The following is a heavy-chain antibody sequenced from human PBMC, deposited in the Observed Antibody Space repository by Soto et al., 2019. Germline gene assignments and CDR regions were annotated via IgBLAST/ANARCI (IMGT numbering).Heavy chain of an antibody. Sequence: PGGSLRLSCAASGFTFSSYAMSWVRQAPGKGLEWVSAISGSGGSTYYADSVKGRFTISRDNSKNTLYLQMNSLRAEDTAVYYCAKAIGYCTNGVCYTHYYYYYGMDVWGQGTTVTVSS. D-gene: IGHD2-8*01. CDR2: ISGSGGST. CDR1: GFTFSSYA. V-gene: IGHV3-23*01. J-gene: IGHJ6*02. CDR3: AKAIGYCTNGVCYTHYYYYYGMDV.